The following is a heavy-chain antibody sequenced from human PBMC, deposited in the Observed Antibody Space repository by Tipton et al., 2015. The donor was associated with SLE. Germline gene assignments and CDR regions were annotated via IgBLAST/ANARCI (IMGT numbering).Heavy chain of an antibody. CDR2: INQDGSEK. D-gene: IGHD2-8*01. J-gene: IGHJ3*02. Sequence: SLRLSCVVSGFSFSTSWMSWVRQAPGKGLEWVANINQDGSEKYYVDSVEGRFTISRDNVKNSLYLQMNSLRAEDTAVYYCAGEGGGYCSNGVCLVDVLHIWGQGTMVTVSS. V-gene: IGHV3-7*01. CDR1: GFSFSTSW. CDR3: AGEGGGYCSNGVCLVDVLHI.